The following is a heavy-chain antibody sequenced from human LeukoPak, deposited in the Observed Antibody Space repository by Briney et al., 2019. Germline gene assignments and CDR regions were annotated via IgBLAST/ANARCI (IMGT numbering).Heavy chain of an antibody. D-gene: IGHD2-21*02. CDR3: ARGDRPSGHDFDY. J-gene: IGHJ4*02. CDR1: GFTFRDYN. CDR2: IRSKADGGTT. V-gene: IGHV3-49*03. Sequence: SGRSLRISCTASGFTFRDYNINWFRQAPGRGLEWVGFIRSKADGGTTEYAASVKGRFTISRDDSKNVAYLQINNLRAEDTALYYCARGDRPSGHDFDYWGQGTLVTVSS.